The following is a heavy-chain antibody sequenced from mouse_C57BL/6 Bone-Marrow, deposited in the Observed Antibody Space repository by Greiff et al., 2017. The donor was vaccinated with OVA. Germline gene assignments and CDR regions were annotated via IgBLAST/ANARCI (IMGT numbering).Heavy chain of an antibody. V-gene: IGHV1-18*01. CDR3: ARSPPYYGSSYDYAMDY. J-gene: IGHJ4*01. D-gene: IGHD1-1*01. CDR2: INPNNGGT. CDR1: GYTFTDYN. Sequence: EVQLQESGPELVKPGASVKIPCKASGYTFTDYNMDWVKQSHGKSLEWIGDINPNNGGTIYNQKFKGKATLTVDKSSSTAYMELRSLTSEDTAVYYCARSPPYYGSSYDYAMDYWGQGTSVTVSS.